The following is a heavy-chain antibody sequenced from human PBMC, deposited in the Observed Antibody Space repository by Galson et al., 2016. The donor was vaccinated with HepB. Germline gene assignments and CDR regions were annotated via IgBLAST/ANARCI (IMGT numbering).Heavy chain of an antibody. CDR1: GFSFSTYW. CDR3: AKYSGSYKGYDY. CDR2: INSDGSSS. Sequence: SLRLSCAASGFSFSTYWMHWVRQTPGKGLVWVSRINSDGSSSSYADSVKGRFTISRDNGKNTLYLQMNSLRAEDTAVYYCAKYSGSYKGYDYWGQGTLVTVSS. J-gene: IGHJ4*02. V-gene: IGHV3-74*01. D-gene: IGHD1-26*01.